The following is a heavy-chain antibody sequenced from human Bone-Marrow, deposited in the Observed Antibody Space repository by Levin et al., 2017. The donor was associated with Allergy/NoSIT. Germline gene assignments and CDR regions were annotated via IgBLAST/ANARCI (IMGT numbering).Heavy chain of an antibody. Sequence: GESLKISCAASGFTFSSYAMSWVRQAPGKGLEWVSGLSGSGSSAYYADSVKGRFTISRDNSKNTLYLEMNSLRAEDTAVYYCAKEWTVNFDYWGQGTLVTVSS. V-gene: IGHV3-23*01. J-gene: IGHJ4*02. D-gene: IGHD4-17*01. CDR1: GFTFSSYA. CDR3: AKEWTVNFDY. CDR2: LSGSGSSA.